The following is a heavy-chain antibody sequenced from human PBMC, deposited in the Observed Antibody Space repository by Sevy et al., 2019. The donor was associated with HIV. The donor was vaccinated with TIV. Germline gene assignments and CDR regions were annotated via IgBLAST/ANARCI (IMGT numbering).Heavy chain of an antibody. J-gene: IGHJ6*02. CDR2: IRSKAYGGTK. D-gene: IGHD6-19*01. CDR1: GFTFGDYA. V-gene: IGHV3-49*03. Sequence: GGSLRLSCTASGFTFGDYAMSWFRQAPGKGLEWVGFIRSKAYGGTKEYAASVKGRVTISRDVSKSTAYRQMNSLKTEDTAVDYCTTGPPEAVAGTRGDDYYGMDVWGQGTTVTVSS. CDR3: TTGPPEAVAGTRGDDYYGMDV.